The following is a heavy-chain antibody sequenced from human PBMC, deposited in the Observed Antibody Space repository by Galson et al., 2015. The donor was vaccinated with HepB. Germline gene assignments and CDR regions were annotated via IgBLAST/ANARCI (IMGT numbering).Heavy chain of an antibody. CDR2: IYYSGST. V-gene: IGHV4-59*08. CDR3: ARSGQLRWGNDAFDI. D-gene: IGHD4-23*01. J-gene: IGHJ3*02. CDR1: GGSISSYY. Sequence: SETLSLTCTVSGGSISSYYWSWIRQPPGKGLEWIGYIYYSGSTNYNPSLKSRVTISVDTSKNQFSLKLSSVTAADTAVYYCARSGQLRWGNDAFDIWGQGTMVTVSS.